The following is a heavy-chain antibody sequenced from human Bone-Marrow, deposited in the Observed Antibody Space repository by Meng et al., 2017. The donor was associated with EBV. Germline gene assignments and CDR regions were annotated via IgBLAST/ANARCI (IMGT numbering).Heavy chain of an antibody. CDR2: LIPMLGAP. V-gene: IGHV1-69*06. CDR1: GGTFSSDA. J-gene: IGHJ4*02. D-gene: IGHD3-10*01. Sequence: QVKWVQSGAGVKKPGASGKVSCKTSGGTFSSDAISWVRQAPGQGLEWMGGLIPMLGAPNYAQKFQDRVTIIADKSTSIHYMELSSLRSDDTAVYYCASESGRGYTPDYWGRGALVTVSS. CDR3: ASESGRGYTPDY.